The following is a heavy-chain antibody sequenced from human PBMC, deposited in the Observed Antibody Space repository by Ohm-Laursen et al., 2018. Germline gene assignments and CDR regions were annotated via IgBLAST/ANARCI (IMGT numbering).Heavy chain of an antibody. CDR1: GGSFSGYY. D-gene: IGHD6-6*01. J-gene: IGHJ1*01. CDR2: INHSGST. CDR3: ARSIAARPAEYFQH. Sequence: SETLSLTCVVYGGSFSGYYWSWIRQPPGKGLEWIGEINHSGSTNYNPSLKSRVTISVDTSKNQFSLKLSSVTAADTAVYYCARSIAARPAEYFQHWGQGTLVTVSS. V-gene: IGHV4-34*01.